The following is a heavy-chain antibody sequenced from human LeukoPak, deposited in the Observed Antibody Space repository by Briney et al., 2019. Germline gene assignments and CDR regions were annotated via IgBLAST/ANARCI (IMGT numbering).Heavy chain of an antibody. D-gene: IGHD5-18*01. CDR1: GFTFRTYA. CDR3: ANREGGYTYDPFDY. J-gene: IGHJ4*02. V-gene: IGHV3-23*01. CDR2: ISGDSRTT. Sequence: GGSLRLSCAASGFTFRTYAMSWVRQAPGKGLEWVSAISGDSRTTYYADSVKGRFTISRDNSKNTLYLLMNSLRAEDTALYYCANREGGYTYDPFDYWGQGTLVTVSS.